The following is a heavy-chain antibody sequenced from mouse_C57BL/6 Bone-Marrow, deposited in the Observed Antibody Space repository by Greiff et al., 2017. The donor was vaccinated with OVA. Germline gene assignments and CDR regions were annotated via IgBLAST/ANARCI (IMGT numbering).Heavy chain of an antibody. D-gene: IGHD4-1*01. Sequence: EVQLVESGGDLVKPGGSLKLSCAASGFTFSSYGMSWVRQTPDKRLEWVATISSGGSYTYSPDSVKGRFTISRDNAKNTLYLQMSSLKSEDTAKYDCASHLGRPSCWYFDVWGTGTTVTVSS. J-gene: IGHJ1*03. CDR1: GFTFSSYG. V-gene: IGHV5-6*01. CDR2: ISSGGSYT. CDR3: ASHLGRPSCWYFDV.